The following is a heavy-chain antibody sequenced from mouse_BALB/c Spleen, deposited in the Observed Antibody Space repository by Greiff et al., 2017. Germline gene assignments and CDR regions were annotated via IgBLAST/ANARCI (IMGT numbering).Heavy chain of an antibody. CDR3: ARDTPYFDV. CDR2: IRNKANGYTT. V-gene: IGHV7-3*02. J-gene: IGHJ1*01. Sequence: DVHLVESGGGLVQPGGSLRLSCATSGFTFTDYYMTWVRQPPGKALEWLGFIRNKANGYTTEYSASVKGLFTISRDNSQSILYLQMNTLRAEDIATYYCARDTPYFDVWGAGTTVTVSA. CDR1: GFTFTDYY.